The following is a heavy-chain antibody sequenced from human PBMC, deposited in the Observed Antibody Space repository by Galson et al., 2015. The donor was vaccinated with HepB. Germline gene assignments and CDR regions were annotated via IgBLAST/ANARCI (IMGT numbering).Heavy chain of an antibody. V-gene: IGHV4-61*01. Sequence: LVKPTQTLTLTCTVSGFSLSNARMGVSWIRQPPGKGLEWIGYIYYSGSTNYNPSLKSRVTISVDTSKNQFSLKLNSMTAADTAVYYWARNGGPMVTGTDVFDIWGQGTIVTVSS. CDR2: IYYSGST. J-gene: IGHJ3*02. D-gene: IGHD2-21*02. CDR1: GFSLSNARMG. CDR3: ARNGGPMVTGTDVFDI.